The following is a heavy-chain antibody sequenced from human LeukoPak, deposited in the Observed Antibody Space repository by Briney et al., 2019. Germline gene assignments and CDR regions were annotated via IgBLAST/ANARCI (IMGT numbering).Heavy chain of an antibody. J-gene: IGHJ4*02. CDR1: GFTFSSYS. D-gene: IGHD3-9*01. CDR3: ARDHDWAFDL. CDR2: ISSSSSTI. Sequence: PGGSLRLSCAASGFTFSSYSMNWVRQAPGKGLEWVSYISSSSSTIYYADSVKGRFTISRDNPKKSLYPQMNALRYEDTAIYYCARDHDWAFDLWGQGTLVTVSS. V-gene: IGHV3-48*02.